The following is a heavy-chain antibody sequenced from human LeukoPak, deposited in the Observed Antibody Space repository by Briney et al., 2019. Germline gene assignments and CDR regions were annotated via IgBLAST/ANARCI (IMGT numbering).Heavy chain of an antibody. CDR3: ATKDVQLFSFDY. J-gene: IGHJ4*02. V-gene: IGHV4-39*01. CDR1: GGSINSSSYY. D-gene: IGHD1-1*01. Sequence: PSETLSLTCTVSGGSINSSSYYWGWIRQPPGKGLEWIASIYDTWTTYYNPSLKSRVTISVDTSKNQFSLMLSSVTAADTAVYYCATKDVQLFSFDYWGQGTLVTVSS. CDR2: IYDTWTT.